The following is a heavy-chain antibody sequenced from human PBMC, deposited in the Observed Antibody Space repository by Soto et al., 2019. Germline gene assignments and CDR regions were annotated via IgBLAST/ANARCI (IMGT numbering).Heavy chain of an antibody. CDR1: GGSFSGYY. D-gene: IGHD3-10*01. Sequence: SETLSLTCAVYGGSFSGYYWSWIRQPPGKGLEWLGEIKPSGSTNYNPSLKSRVTISVDTSRNQFSLNLSSVTAADTAVYYCARDRITMVRGVPTNYYYYGMDVWGQGTTVTVSS. J-gene: IGHJ6*02. CDR2: IKPSGST. CDR3: ARDRITMVRGVPTNYYYYGMDV. V-gene: IGHV4-34*01.